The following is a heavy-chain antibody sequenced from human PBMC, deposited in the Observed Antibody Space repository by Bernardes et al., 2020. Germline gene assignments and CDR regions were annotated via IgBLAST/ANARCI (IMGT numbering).Heavy chain of an antibody. CDR1: GGSISSYC. CDR2: IYSSGSS. D-gene: IGHD3-22*01. V-gene: IGHV4-4*07. J-gene: IGHJ6*02. Sequence: SETLSLTFTVSGGSISSYCWSWIRQPAGKGLEWIGRIYSSGSSDYNPSLKSRVTMSIDTSKNQFSLKLSSVTAADTAVYYCAATKWLPLTTYYGLDVWGQGTTVTVSS. CDR3: AATKWLPLTTYYGLDV.